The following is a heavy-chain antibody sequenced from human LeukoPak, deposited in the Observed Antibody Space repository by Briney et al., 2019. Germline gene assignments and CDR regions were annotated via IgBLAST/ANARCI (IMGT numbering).Heavy chain of an antibody. Sequence: SETLSLTCTVSGGSISSYYWSWIRQPPGKGLEWIGYIYYSGSTNYNPSLKSRVTISVDTSKNQSSLKLSSVTAADTAVYYCARVSGSYMAYYFDYWGQGTLVTVSS. CDR2: IYYSGST. CDR1: GGSISSYY. V-gene: IGHV4-59*01. J-gene: IGHJ4*02. D-gene: IGHD1-26*01. CDR3: ARVSGSYMAYYFDY.